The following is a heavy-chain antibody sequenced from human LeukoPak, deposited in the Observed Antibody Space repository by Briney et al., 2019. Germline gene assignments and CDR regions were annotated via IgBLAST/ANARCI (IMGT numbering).Heavy chain of an antibody. J-gene: IGHJ4*02. CDR1: GFTVSSKY. V-gene: IGHV3-53*01. D-gene: IGHD2-21*02. CDR3: ARVSRCGGDCYTYFDY. Sequence: GGSLRLSCAASGFTVSSKYMTWVRQAPGKGLEWVSVIYSGGSTYYADSVKGRFTISRDNSKNTLYLQMNSLRAEDTAVYYCARVSRCGGDCYTYFDYWGQGTLVTVSS. CDR2: IYSGGST.